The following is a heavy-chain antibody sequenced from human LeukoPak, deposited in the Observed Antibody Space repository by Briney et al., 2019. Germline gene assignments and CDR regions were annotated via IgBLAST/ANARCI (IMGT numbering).Heavy chain of an antibody. CDR1: GFPFSSYA. CDR3: AREDIIKLPGAFDM. V-gene: IGHV3-66*01. Sequence: GGSLRLSCAATGFPFSSYAMHWVRQAPGKGLEWVAVIYSGGSTYYADSVKGRFTISRVNAKNTLSLQMNSLRAEDTAVYYCAREDIIKLPGAFDMWGQGSMVIVPA. J-gene: IGHJ3*02. CDR2: IYSGGST. D-gene: IGHD2-15*01.